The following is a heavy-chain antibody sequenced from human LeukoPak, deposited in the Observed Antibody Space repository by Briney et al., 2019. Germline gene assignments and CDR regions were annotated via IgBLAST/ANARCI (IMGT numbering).Heavy chain of an antibody. Sequence: SQTLSLTCTVSGGSISSGGYYWSWIRQHPGTGLEWIGYIFYSGSPHYNPSLKSRVTISVDTSKNQSSLKLSSVTAADTAVYFCARSVVPAAIYDWYFDLWGRGTLVAVSS. V-gene: IGHV4-31*03. CDR1: GGSISSGGYY. J-gene: IGHJ2*01. CDR2: IFYSGSP. CDR3: ARSVVPAAIYDWYFDL. D-gene: IGHD2-2*01.